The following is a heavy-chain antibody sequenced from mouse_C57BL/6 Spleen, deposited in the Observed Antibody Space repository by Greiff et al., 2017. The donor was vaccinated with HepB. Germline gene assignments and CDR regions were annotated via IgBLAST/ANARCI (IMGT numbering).Heavy chain of an antibody. CDR3: ARKHYGSSLDY. CDR2: INPNNGGT. D-gene: IGHD1-1*01. V-gene: IGHV1-26*01. J-gene: IGHJ2*01. Sequence: VQLKHSGPELVKPGASVKISCKASGYTFTDYYMNWVKQSHGKSLEWIGDINPNNGGTSYNQKFKGKATLTVDKSSSTAYMELRSLTSEDSAVYYCARKHYGSSLDYWGQGTTLTVSS. CDR1: GYTFTDYY.